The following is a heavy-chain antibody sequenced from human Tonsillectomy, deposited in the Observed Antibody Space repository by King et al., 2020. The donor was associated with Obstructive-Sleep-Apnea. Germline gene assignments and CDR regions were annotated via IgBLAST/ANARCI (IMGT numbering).Heavy chain of an antibody. CDR2: FNPGGGTA. V-gene: IGHV1-46*03. CDR3: SRDPAPRFLTGDGFDI. D-gene: IGHD3-9*01. Sequence: VKLVESGAEVKKPGASVKVSCKASGYTFTHYYMHWVRQTPGQGLEWMGIFNPGGGTAIYAQKFQGRVSMTRDTSSSTVYMELGSLRSEDTAMYYCSRDPAPRFLTGDGFDIWGQGTMVTVSS. J-gene: IGHJ3*02. CDR1: GYTFTHYY.